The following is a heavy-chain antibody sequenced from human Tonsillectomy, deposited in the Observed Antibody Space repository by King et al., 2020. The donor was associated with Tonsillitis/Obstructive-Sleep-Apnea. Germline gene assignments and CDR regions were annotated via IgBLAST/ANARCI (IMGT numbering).Heavy chain of an antibody. D-gene: IGHD3-16*01. Sequence: QLVQSGAEVKKTGSSVKVSCKASGGTFSSYAISWVRQAPGQGLEWMGGIISNLGIANYAQKFQGRVTITADKSTSTAYMELSSLRSEDTAVYYCASWGRDPPYFDYWGQGTLVTVSS. J-gene: IGHJ4*02. CDR2: IISNLGIA. V-gene: IGHV1-69*10. CDR1: GGTFSSYA. CDR3: ASWGRDPPYFDY.